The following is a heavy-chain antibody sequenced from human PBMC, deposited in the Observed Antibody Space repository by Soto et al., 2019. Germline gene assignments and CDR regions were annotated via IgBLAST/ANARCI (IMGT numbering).Heavy chain of an antibody. V-gene: IGHV4-39*01. Sequence: PSETLSLTCNVSGDSVNNNNYYWGWIRQCPGTGLEWIASIYFTGSPQSNPSLRSRITISVDTSENHFSLELRSVTATDTAIYYCTRHSYTHPGIVDYWGQGTRVTVSS. D-gene: IGHD1-26*01. CDR2: IYFTGSP. CDR3: TRHSYTHPGIVDY. CDR1: GDSVNNNNYY. J-gene: IGHJ4*02.